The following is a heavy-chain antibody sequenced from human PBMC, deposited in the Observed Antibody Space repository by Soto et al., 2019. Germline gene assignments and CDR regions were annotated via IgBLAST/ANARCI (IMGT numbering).Heavy chain of an antibody. D-gene: IGHD2-15*01. CDR3: ARYSRVVASPLYYYGMDV. CDR1: GFTFSSYD. V-gene: IGHV3-30*03. J-gene: IGHJ6*02. CDR2: ISYDGTNK. Sequence: QVQLVESGGGVVQPGTSLRLSCAASGFTFSSYDIHWVRQAPGKGLEWVAVISYDGTNKYYADSVRGRFTISRDNAKNALYLEIDSGTAEDSAVHYCARYSRVVASPLYYYGMDVWCQGTTVTVSS.